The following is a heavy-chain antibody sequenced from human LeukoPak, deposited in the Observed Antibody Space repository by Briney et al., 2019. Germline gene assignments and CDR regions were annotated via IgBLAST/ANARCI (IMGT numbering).Heavy chain of an antibody. CDR3: ARDGDSGGWFDS. CDR1: GGSINSHY. CDR2: IYYSGST. V-gene: IGHV4-59*11. J-gene: IGHJ5*01. D-gene: IGHD6-25*01. Sequence: SETLSLTCTVFGGSINSHYWSWIRQPPGKGLECIGYIYYSGSTKYNPSLNSRATISLDTSKNQFFLKLTSVTAADTAVYYCARDGDSGGWFDSWGQGALVTVSS.